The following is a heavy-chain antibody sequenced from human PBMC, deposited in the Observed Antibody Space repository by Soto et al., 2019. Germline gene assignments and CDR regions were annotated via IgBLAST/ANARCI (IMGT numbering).Heavy chain of an antibody. V-gene: IGHV3-15*01. CDR3: TTDTISHCSGGSCYLSYLDY. D-gene: IGHD2-15*01. CDR2: IKSKTDGGTT. Sequence: GGSLRLSCAASGFTFSNAWMSWVRQAPGKGLEWVGRIKSKTDGGTTDYAAPVKGRFTISRDDSKNTLYLQMNSLKTEDTAVYYCTTDTISHCSGGSCYLSYLDYWGQGTLVTVSS. J-gene: IGHJ4*02. CDR1: GFTFSNAW.